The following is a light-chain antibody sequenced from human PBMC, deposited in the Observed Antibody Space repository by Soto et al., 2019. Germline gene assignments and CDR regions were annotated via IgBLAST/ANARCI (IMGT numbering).Light chain of an antibody. CDR1: QSVSNY. J-gene: IGKJ2*01. CDR3: QQYNNWPPYT. V-gene: IGKV3-11*01. Sequence: EIVLTQSPATLSLSPGESATLSCRASQSVSNYLAWYQQKPGQTPRLLIYDASNRATGIPARFSGSGSGTDFTLTISSLEPEDFAVYYCQQYNNWPPYTFGQGTKLEIK. CDR2: DAS.